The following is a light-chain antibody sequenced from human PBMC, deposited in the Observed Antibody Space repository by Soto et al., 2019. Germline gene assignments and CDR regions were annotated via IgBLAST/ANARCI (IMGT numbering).Light chain of an antibody. CDR3: SSHAGSNNVV. CDR1: SSDIDAYDY. V-gene: IGLV2-8*01. CDR2: EVS. J-gene: IGLJ2*01. Sequence: QSALTQPPSASGSPGQSVTISCTGTSSDIDAYDYVSWYQQHPGKAPKLVIYEVSKQPSGVPDRFSGSKSGNTASLTVSGLQAEDEATYYCSSHAGSNNVVFGGGTQLTVL.